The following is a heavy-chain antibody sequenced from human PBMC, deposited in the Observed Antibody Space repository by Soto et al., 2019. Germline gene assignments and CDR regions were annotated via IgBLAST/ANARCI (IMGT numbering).Heavy chain of an antibody. CDR3: AKDPATIAVAGTFDY. J-gene: IGHJ4*02. Sequence: EVQLLESGGGLVQPGGSLRLSCAASGFTFSTYGMSWVRQAPGKGLEWVSIISGSGGSTYYADTVKGRFTISRDNSKNTLYLQMNSLRAEDTAVYYCAKDPATIAVAGTFDYWGQGTQVIVSS. CDR2: ISGSGGST. CDR1: GFTFSTYG. V-gene: IGHV3-23*01. D-gene: IGHD6-19*01.